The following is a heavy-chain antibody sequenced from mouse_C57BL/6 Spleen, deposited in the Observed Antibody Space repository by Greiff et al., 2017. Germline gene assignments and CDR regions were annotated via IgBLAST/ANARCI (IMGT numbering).Heavy chain of an antibody. CDR3: AEWLRYLLDY. D-gene: IGHD1-1*01. CDR1: GFTFSDYG. J-gene: IGHJ2*01. Sequence: EVKLMESGGGLVKPGGSLKLSCAASGFTFSDYGMHWVRQAPEKGLEWVAYISSGSSTIYYADTVKGRFTISRDNAKNTLFLQMTSLRSEDTAMYCCAEWLRYLLDYWGQGTTLTVSS. V-gene: IGHV5-17*01. CDR2: ISSGSSTI.